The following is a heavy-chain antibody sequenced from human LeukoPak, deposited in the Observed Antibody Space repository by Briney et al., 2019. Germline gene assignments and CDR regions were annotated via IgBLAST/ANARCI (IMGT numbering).Heavy chain of an antibody. D-gene: IGHD3-9*01. CDR1: GGSLSGYS. V-gene: IGHV4-34*01. J-gene: IGHJ5*02. CDR3: AKYYDILTGYPSQGWFDP. CDR2: VNHTGGI. Sequence: SETLSLTCAVYGGSLSGYSWSWIRQSPGKGLEWIAEVNHTGGITYNPSLKGRVTISRDMSKNQFSLKLSSVTAADTAVYYCAKYYDILTGYPSQGWFDPWGQGTLVTVSS.